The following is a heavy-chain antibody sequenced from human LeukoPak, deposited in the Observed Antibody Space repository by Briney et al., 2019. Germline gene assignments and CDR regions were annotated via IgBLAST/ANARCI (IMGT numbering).Heavy chain of an antibody. CDR3: AKESPHFAY. V-gene: IGHV3-23*01. Sequence: GGALRLSCAASGFTFSSYAMSWVRQAPGKGLEWVSTISGSGGTTYYVDSVKGGFTISRDNSKNTLYLQTNSLRAEDTAIYYCAKESPHFAYWGQGTLVTVSS. J-gene: IGHJ4*02. CDR2: ISGSGGTT. CDR1: GFTFSSYA.